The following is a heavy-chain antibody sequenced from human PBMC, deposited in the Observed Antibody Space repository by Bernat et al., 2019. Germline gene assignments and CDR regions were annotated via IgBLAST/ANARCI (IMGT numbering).Heavy chain of an antibody. CDR1: EFTVSKNY. CDR3: AGRAVAGSHLDY. J-gene: IGHJ4*02. V-gene: IGHV3-53*02. D-gene: IGHD6-19*01. CDR2: VYSTGSK. Sequence: EVQLVESGGGLIQPGGSLRLSCAASEFTVSKNYMSWVRQAPGKGLEWVSVVYSTGSKYYADSVKGRFTISRDSSKNTLYHQMNSLRVDDTAVYYCAGRAVAGSHLDYWGQGSLVTVSS.